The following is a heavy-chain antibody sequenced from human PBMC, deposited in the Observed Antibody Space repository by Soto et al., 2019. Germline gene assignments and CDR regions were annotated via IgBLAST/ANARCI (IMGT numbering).Heavy chain of an antibody. CDR1: GGTFSNYA. CDR2: ILPIFTTA. J-gene: IGHJ4*02. D-gene: IGHD6-13*01. CDR3: AKDIGFQQHLFVFDN. V-gene: IGHV1-69*13. Sequence: VASVKVSCKASGGTFSNYAFSWVRQAPGQGLEWMGGILPIFTTATYAPKFQDRVTITADESTSTVYMDLSSLRSEDTALYYCAKDIGFQQHLFVFDNWGQGTMVTVYS.